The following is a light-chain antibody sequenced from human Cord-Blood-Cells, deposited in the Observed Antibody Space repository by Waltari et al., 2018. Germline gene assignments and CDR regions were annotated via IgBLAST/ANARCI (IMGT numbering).Light chain of an antibody. CDR2: YKSDSDK. Sequence: QAVLTQPSPHSASPGASASLTCTLRSGINVGTYRIYWYQQKPGSPPQYLLRYKSDSDKKQGSGVPSRFSGSKDASANAGILLIAGLQSEDEADYYSMIWHSSAWVFGGGTKLTVL. V-gene: IGLV5-45*02. CDR1: SGINVGTYR. CDR3: MIWHSSAWV. J-gene: IGLJ3*02.